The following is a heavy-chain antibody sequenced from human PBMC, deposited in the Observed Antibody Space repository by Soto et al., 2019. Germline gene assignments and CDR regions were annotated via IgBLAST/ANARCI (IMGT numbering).Heavy chain of an antibody. CDR2: IWYDGSNK. J-gene: IGHJ3*02. Sequence: HPGGSLRLSCAASGFTFSSYGMHWVRQAPGKGLEWVAVIWYDGSNKYYADSVKGRFTISRDNSKNTLYLQMNSLRAEDTAVYYCARAGGYELVDAFDIWGQGTMVTVSS. CDR3: ARAGGYELVDAFDI. CDR1: GFTFSSYG. D-gene: IGHD5-12*01. V-gene: IGHV3-33*01.